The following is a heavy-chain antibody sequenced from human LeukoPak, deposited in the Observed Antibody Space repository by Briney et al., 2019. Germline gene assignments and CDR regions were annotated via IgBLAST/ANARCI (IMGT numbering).Heavy chain of an antibody. V-gene: IGHV1-24*01. D-gene: IGHD3-10*01. J-gene: IGHJ4*02. CDR1: GYTLTELS. Sequence: GASVKVSCKVSGYTLTELSMHWVRQAPGKGLEWMGGFDPEDGETIYAQKFQGRVTMTEDTSTDTAYMELSSLRSEDTAVYYCATVSLWFGDEPLGGEYYFDYWGQGTLVTVSS. CDR2: FDPEDGET. CDR3: ATVSLWFGDEPLGGEYYFDY.